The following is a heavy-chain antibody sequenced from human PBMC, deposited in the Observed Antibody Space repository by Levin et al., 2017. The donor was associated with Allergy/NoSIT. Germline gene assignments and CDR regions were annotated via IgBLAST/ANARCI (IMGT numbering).Heavy chain of an antibody. CDR1: GFTFSSYG. V-gene: IGHV3-30*03. CDR3: ASGYYYDSSG. CDR2: ISYDGSNK. D-gene: IGHD3-22*01. Sequence: GESLKISCAASGFTFSSYGMHWVRQAPGKGLEWVAVISYDGSNKYYADSVKGRFTISRDNSKNTLYLQMNSLRAEDTAVYYCASGYYYDSSGWGQGTLVTVSS. J-gene: IGHJ4*02.